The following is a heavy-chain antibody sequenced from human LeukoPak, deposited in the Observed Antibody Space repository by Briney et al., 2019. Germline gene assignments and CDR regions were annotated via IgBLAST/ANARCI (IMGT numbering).Heavy chain of an antibody. CDR3: ARRSAAVASYYFDY. CDR1: GFTFSSYW. CDR2: IKQDGSEK. J-gene: IGHJ4*02. Sequence: GGSLRLSCAASGFTFSSYWMSWVRQAPGKGLEWVANIKQDGSEKYYVDSVKGRFTISRDNAKNSLCLQMNSLRAEDTAVYYCARRSAAVASYYFDYWGQGTLVTVSS. V-gene: IGHV3-7*01. D-gene: IGHD6-19*01.